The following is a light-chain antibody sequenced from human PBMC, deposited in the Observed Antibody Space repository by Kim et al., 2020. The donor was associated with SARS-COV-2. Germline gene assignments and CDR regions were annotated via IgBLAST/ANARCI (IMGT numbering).Light chain of an antibody. CDR1: NIASKN. Sequence: SLALGQTASITCGGNNIASKNVHWYQQKPGQAPVLVIYRDRNRPSGIPERFSGSNSGNTATLTISGVQAGDEADYYCQVWDSNTGVFGGGTQLTVL. J-gene: IGLJ3*02. CDR2: RDR. CDR3: QVWDSNTGV. V-gene: IGLV3-9*01.